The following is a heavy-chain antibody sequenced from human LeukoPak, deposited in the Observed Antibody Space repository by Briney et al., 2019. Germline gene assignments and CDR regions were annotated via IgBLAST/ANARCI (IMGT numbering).Heavy chain of an antibody. CDR2: IHSGDST. J-gene: IGHJ4*02. V-gene: IGHV3-53*01. CDR1: VFSVSNNY. D-gene: IGHD3-10*01. Sequence: GGSLRLSCATSVFSVSNNYTSWVRQAPGKGLEWVAVIHSGDSTYYADSVKGQFTISRDNSKNTVYLQMNSLRADDTAVYYCARRDYGSGRTDYWGQGTLVTVSS. CDR3: ARRDYGSGRTDY.